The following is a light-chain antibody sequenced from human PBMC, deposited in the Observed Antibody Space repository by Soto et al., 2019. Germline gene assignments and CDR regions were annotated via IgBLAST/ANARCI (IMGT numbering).Light chain of an antibody. CDR2: AAS. CDR3: LQHSTDPLT. J-gene: IGKJ1*01. Sequence: DIQMTQFPSSLSASVGDRVTITCRASQGIRNDLGWYQQKPGKATKLLIYAASSLQSGVPSRFSGSGSGTEFTLAISSLQPEDSATFYCLQHSTDPLTFGQGTKVEIK. CDR1: QGIRND. V-gene: IGKV1-17*01.